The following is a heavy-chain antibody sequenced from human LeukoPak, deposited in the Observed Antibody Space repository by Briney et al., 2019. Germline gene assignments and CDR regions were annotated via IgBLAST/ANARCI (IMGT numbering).Heavy chain of an antibody. CDR3: ARGLRFLEWLPTYYYGMDV. J-gene: IGHJ6*02. Sequence: ASVKVSCTVSGYTFTSYDINWVRQATGQGLEWMGWMNSNSGNTGYAQKFQGRVTMTRNTSISTAYMELSSLRSEDTAVYYCARGLRFLEWLPTYYYGMDVWGQGTTVTVSS. D-gene: IGHD3-3*01. V-gene: IGHV1-8*01. CDR1: GYTFTSYD. CDR2: MNSNSGNT.